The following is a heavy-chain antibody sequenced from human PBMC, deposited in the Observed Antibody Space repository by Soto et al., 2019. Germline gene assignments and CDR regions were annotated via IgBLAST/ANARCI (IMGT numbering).Heavy chain of an antibody. Sequence: GGSLRLSCAVSGVTVNSNFMSWVRQAPGKGLEWVSVIFSGGNADYADSVKGRFIMSRDISKNTLYLQMNSLRAEDTAVYFCVKEFRGTFDYWGEGTLVTVST. CDR3: VKEFRGTFDY. CDR1: GVTVNSNF. V-gene: IGHV3-53*01. D-gene: IGHD3-10*01. J-gene: IGHJ4*02. CDR2: IFSGGNA.